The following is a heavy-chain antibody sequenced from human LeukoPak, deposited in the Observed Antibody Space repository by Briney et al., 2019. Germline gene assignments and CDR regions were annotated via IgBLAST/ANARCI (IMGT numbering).Heavy chain of an antibody. V-gene: IGHV4-59*01. J-gene: IGHJ4*02. Sequence: SETLSLTCTVSGGSISSYYWSWIRPPPGKGLEWIGYIYYSGSTNYNPSLKSRVTISVDTSKNQFSLKLSSVTAADTAVYYCARSYSGSYYGYYFDYWGQGTLVTVSS. CDR1: GGSISSYY. CDR3: ARSYSGSYYGYYFDY. D-gene: IGHD1-26*01. CDR2: IYYSGST.